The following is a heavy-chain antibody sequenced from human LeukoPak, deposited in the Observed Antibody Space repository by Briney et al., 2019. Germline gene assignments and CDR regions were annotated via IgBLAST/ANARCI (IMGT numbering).Heavy chain of an antibody. CDR2: IYTSGST. CDR3: ARIRTFGELLLETDAFDI. V-gene: IGHV4-61*02. D-gene: IGHD3-10*01. J-gene: IGHJ3*02. CDR1: GGSISSGSYY. Sequence: SETLSLTCTVSGGSISSGSYYWSWIWQPAGKGLEWIGRIYTSGSTNYNPSLKSRVTISVDTSKNQFSLKLSSVTASDPAVSYCARIRTFGELLLETDAFDIWGQGTMVTVSS.